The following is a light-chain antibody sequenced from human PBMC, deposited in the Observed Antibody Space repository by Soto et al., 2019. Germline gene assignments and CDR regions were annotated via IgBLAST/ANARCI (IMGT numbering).Light chain of an antibody. V-gene: IGKV3-15*01. CDR3: QQYNNWRGP. J-gene: IGKJ1*01. CDR2: GAS. Sequence: EIVMTQSPATLSVSPGERATLSCRASQSVSSNLAWYQQKPGQAPRLLIYGASTRATDIPARFSGSGSGTELTLTINSLQPEDFAVYYCQQYNNWRGPFGQGTKVEIK. CDR1: QSVSSN.